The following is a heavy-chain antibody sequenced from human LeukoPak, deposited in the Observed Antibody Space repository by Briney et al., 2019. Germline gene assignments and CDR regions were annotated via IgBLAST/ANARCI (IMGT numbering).Heavy chain of an antibody. D-gene: IGHD4-11*01. CDR1: GGSFSGYY. V-gene: IGHV4-34*01. Sequence: SETLSLTCAVYGGSFSGYYWSWIRQPPGKGLEWIGEINHSGSTNYNPSLKSRVTISVDTSKNQFSLKLSSVTAADTAVYYCARVPPIHPPSKGPSWFDPWGQGTLVTVSS. CDR2: INHSGST. CDR3: ARVPPIHPPSKGPSWFDP. J-gene: IGHJ5*02.